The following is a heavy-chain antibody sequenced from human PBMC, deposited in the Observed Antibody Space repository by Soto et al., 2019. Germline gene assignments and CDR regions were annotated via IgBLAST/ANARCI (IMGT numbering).Heavy chain of an antibody. CDR1: GFTFSRFT. Sequence: GGSLRLSCAASGFTFSRFTMNWVRQAPGKGLEWVSCSSTSSTITTYYADSVKGRFTISRDNAKNSLYLQMNSLRAEDTAVYYCARGGGSSFDDWGQGALVTVSS. CDR2: SSTSSTITT. D-gene: IGHD2-15*01. V-gene: IGHV3-48*01. CDR3: ARGGGSSFDD. J-gene: IGHJ4*02.